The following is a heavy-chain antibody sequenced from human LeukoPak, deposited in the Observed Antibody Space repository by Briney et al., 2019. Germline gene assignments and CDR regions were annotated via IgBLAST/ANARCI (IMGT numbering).Heavy chain of an antibody. CDR1: GYTFSHYW. D-gene: IGHD3-10*02. Sequence: GSLRLSCVASGYTFSHYWMSWVRQTPGKGLEWVASISNGGYPTYYVDSVRGRFTISRDDARNSLFLQMNGLRADDTAVYYCTRENYVPDSWGQGTLITVSS. J-gene: IGHJ4*02. CDR2: ISNGGYPT. V-gene: IGHV3-7*03. CDR3: TRENYVPDS.